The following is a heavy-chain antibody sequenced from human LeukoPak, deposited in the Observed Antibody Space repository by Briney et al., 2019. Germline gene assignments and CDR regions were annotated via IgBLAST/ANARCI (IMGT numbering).Heavy chain of an antibody. Sequence: SATLSPPCTGPGGSIRGYYWSWIRPPAGKGLEWIGGIYTSGRTNYNPSLQSPVNMSVATSKNPFSLKLSSVTAADTAVYYCARSSWGKATISPADYYFDYWGQGTLVTVSS. CDR1: GGSIRGYY. CDR3: ARSSWGKATISPADYYFDY. V-gene: IGHV4-4*07. J-gene: IGHJ4*02. D-gene: IGHD5-24*01. CDR2: IYTSGRT.